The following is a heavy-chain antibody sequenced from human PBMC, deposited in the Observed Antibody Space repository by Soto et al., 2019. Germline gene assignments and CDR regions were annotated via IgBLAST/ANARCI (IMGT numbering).Heavy chain of an antibody. CDR2: ISAYNGNT. V-gene: IGHV1-18*01. J-gene: IGHJ6*02. CDR1: GYTFTSYG. D-gene: IGHD6-13*01. Sequence: ASVKVSCKASGYTFTSYGISWVRQAPGQGLEWMGWISAYNGNTNYAQKLQGRVTMTTDTSTSTAYMELRSLRSDDTAVYYCARDPGSSIWYDYYYYGMDVWRQGITVYVS. CDR3: ARDPGSSIWYDYYYYGMDV.